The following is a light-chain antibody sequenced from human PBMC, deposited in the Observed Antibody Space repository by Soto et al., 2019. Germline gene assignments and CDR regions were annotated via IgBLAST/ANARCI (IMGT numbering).Light chain of an antibody. CDR1: QSVSSN. CDR3: QQYNDWPRIT. CDR2: GAS. V-gene: IGKV3-15*01. J-gene: IGKJ5*01. Sequence: EVVFTQSPCTLSLSPGERATLSCRASQSVSSNYLAWYQQKPGQAPRLLIYGASRATGIPARFSGSGSGTEFTLTISSLQSEDFAVYYCQQYNDWPRITFGQGTRLEIK.